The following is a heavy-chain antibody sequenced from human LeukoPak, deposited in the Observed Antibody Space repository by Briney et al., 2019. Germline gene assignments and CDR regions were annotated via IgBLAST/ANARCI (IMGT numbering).Heavy chain of an antibody. J-gene: IGHJ5*02. V-gene: IGHV4-4*02. CDR1: GASISSSNW. CDR3: ARGGVYYGSGSNWFDP. CDR2: IYHSGST. Sequence: SETLSLTCAVSGASISSSNWWSWVRQPPGWGLEWIGEIYHSGSTNYNPSLKSRVTISLDKSKNQFSLKLNSVTAADTAVYYCARGGVYYGSGSNWFDPWGQGTLVTVSS. D-gene: IGHD3-10*01.